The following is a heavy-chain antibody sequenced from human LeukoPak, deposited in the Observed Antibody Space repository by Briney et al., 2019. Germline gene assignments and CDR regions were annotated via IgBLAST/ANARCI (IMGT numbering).Heavy chain of an antibody. CDR3: ARAPFSADSSATPPAFDI. Sequence: GGSLRLSCAASGFTVSRHYMSWVRQAPGKGLEWVSIIYSPGGTYYADSVKGRFTISRDNPKNTIYLQMNSLRVDDTAVYYRARAPFSADSSATPPAFDIWGHGTMVTVSS. CDR2: IYSPGGT. CDR1: GFTVSRHY. D-gene: IGHD3-22*01. V-gene: IGHV3-53*01. J-gene: IGHJ3*02.